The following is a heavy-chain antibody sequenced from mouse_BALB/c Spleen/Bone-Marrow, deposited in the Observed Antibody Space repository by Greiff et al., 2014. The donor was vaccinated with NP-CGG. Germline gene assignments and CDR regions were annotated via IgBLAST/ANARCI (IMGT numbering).Heavy chain of an antibody. CDR1: GITVSSYT. CDR3: ARHYGYVDAMDY. CDR2: ITGGGTT. V-gene: IGHV5-6-5*01. D-gene: IGHD1-2*01. J-gene: IGHJ4*01. Sequence: EVKLMESGGGLVKPGESLKFSCAASGITVSSYTMSWVRQTPEKRLEWVASITGGGTTYYPDSVKGRFTISRDNARNILYLQVSSLRSEDTAIYYCARHYGYVDAMDYWGQGTSVTVPS.